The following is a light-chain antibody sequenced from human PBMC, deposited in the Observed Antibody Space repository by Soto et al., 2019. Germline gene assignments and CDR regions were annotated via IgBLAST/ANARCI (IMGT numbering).Light chain of an antibody. CDR3: QYYHWYSEA. Sequence: DIQMTQSPSTLSGSVGERVTITCRASQTVCSWLAWYQQKPGKAPKLLIYKSSTFTSGFPSRFSGSGSGTDFTLTISRLPHDDFATYYRQYYHWYSEAFGQGTKVELK. J-gene: IGKJ1*01. V-gene: IGKV1-5*03. CDR2: KSS. CDR1: QTVCSW.